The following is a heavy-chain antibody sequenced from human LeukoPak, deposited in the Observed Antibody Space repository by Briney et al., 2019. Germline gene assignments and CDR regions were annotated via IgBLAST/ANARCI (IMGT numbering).Heavy chain of an antibody. CDR2: IMPLFNTA. CDR3: ARVDRYHYYLDV. V-gene: IGHV1-69*05. J-gene: IGHJ6*03. CDR1: GGTFSSYS. Sequence: GASVKVSCKGSGGTFSSYSITWERQAPGQGLEWMGGIMPLFNTANYAQQFQGRVTITTDESTSTAYMELSSLRFEDTAMYYCARVDRYHYYLDVWGKGTTVTVSS.